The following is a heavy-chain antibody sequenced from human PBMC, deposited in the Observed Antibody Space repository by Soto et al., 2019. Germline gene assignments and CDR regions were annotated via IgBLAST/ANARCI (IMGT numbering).Heavy chain of an antibody. D-gene: IGHD1-26*01. V-gene: IGHV4-38-2*01. CDR1: GYSISSGYY. CDR2: IYHSGST. CDR3: ARIPRAATGATISGYYFDY. Sequence: SETLSLTXAVSGYSISSGYYWGWIRQPPGKGLEWIGSIYHSGSTYYNPSLKSRVTISVDTSKNQFSLKLSSVTAADTAVYYCARIPRAATGATISGYYFDYWGQGTLVTVSS. J-gene: IGHJ4*02.